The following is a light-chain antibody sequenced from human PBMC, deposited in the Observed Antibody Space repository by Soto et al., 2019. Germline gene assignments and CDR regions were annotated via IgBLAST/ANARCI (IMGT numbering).Light chain of an antibody. Sequence: EIVMTQSPATQSVSPGERATLSCRASQSVSYNLAWYQQKPRQAPRLLIYGASTRATGLPARFSGSGSGTEFTLTISSLQSEVFAVYYCQQYNDWPLTFGGGTKVEIK. J-gene: IGKJ4*01. CDR2: GAS. CDR1: QSVSYN. V-gene: IGKV3-15*01. CDR3: QQYNDWPLT.